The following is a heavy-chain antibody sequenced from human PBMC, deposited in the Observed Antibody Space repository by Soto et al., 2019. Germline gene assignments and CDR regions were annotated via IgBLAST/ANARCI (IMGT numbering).Heavy chain of an antibody. CDR2: IWYDGSNA. Sequence: VQLVESGGGVVQPGRSLRLSCAASGFTFSIFGMHWVRQAPGKGLEWAAIIWYDGSNAYYADSVRGRFTISRDNSKNTVYLQVNILRAEDTAVYYCARDKGSSTVVSGISQEGYFDSWGQGTLVTVSS. CDR1: GFTFSIFG. D-gene: IGHD6-19*01. CDR3: ARDKGSSTVVSGISQEGYFDS. J-gene: IGHJ4*02. V-gene: IGHV3-33*01.